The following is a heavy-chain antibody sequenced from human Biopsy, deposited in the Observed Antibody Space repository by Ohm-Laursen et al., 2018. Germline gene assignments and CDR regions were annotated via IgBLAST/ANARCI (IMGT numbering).Heavy chain of an antibody. CDR2: VYYTGST. D-gene: IGHD3-22*01. V-gene: IGHV4-59*01. J-gene: IGHJ2*01. CDR1: GDSISSYY. Sequence: DTLSLTCTVSGDSISSYYWSWIRQPPGKGLQWIGYVYYTGSTDYNPSLQSRVTISVDTSKNHFSLRLRSVTPADTAIYYCARDRGYYSDRTVPGYFDLWGRGTLVTVSS. CDR3: ARDRGYYSDRTVPGYFDL.